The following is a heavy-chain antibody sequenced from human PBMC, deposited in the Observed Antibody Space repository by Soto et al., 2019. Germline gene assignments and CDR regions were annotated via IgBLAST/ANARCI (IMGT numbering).Heavy chain of an antibody. Sequence: ASVKVSCKASGGTFSSYAISWVRQAPGQGLEWMGGIIPIFGTANYAQKFQGRVTITADESTSTAYMELSSLRSADTAVYYCARGGAYYYDSSGYWTFDYWGQGTLVTVSS. CDR1: GGTFSSYA. CDR2: IIPIFGTA. V-gene: IGHV1-69*13. CDR3: ARGGAYYYDSSGYWTFDY. D-gene: IGHD3-22*01. J-gene: IGHJ4*02.